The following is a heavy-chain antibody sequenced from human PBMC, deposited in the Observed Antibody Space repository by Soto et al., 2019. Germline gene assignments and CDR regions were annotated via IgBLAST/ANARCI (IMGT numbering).Heavy chain of an antibody. V-gene: IGHV1-18*01. CDR3: ARAQTAYYDILTGYYQISNFDY. CDR1: GHTFTSYG. D-gene: IGHD3-9*01. Sequence: ASVKVSCKASGHTFTSYGISWVRQAPGQGLEWMGWISAYNGNTNYAQKLQGRVTMTTDTSTSTAYMELRSLRSDDTAVYYCARAQTAYYDILTGYYQISNFDYWGQGTLVTVSS. J-gene: IGHJ4*02. CDR2: ISAYNGNT.